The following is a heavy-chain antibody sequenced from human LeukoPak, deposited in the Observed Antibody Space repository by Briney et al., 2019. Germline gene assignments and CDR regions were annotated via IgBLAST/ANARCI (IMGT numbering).Heavy chain of an antibody. CDR3: ARRGCCASASCYRVFDY. J-gene: IGHJ4*02. Sequence: PSETLSLTCTVSGGSISSNGYSWGWIRQPPGKGLEWIGNIYYSGNTYYNPSLKSRVTISVDTSNNQFSLKLSSVTATDTAIYYCARRGCCASASCYRVFDYWGQGTLVTVSS. V-gene: IGHV4-39*01. D-gene: IGHD2-2*02. CDR2: IYYSGNT. CDR1: GGSISSNGYS.